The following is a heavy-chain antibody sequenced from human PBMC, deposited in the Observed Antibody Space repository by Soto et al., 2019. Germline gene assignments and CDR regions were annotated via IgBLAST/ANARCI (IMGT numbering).Heavy chain of an antibody. D-gene: IGHD6-19*01. Sequence: PGGSLRLSCAASGFTFSSYGMHWVRQAPGKGLEWVAVIWYDGSNKYYADSVKGRFTISRDNSKNTLYLQMNSLRSDDTAVYYCARQLEDLGIAVAGDYWGQGTLVTVSS. V-gene: IGHV3-33*01. CDR1: GFTFSSYG. CDR2: IWYDGSNK. CDR3: ARQLEDLGIAVAGDY. J-gene: IGHJ4*02.